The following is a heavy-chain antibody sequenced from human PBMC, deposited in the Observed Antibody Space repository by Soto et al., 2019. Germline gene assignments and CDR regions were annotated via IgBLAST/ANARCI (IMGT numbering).Heavy chain of an antibody. Sequence: QVQLQESGPGLVKPSDTLSLTCAVSGYSISSSNWWGWIRQPPGKGLDWIGNTYDSGTTCYNPSLKNRVTMSVDTSKTQFSLKLTAVTAVDTAVYYCARREIQGPIDYWGQGTLVTVSS. CDR2: TYDSGTT. J-gene: IGHJ4*02. D-gene: IGHD1-26*01. V-gene: IGHV4-28*01. CDR1: GYSISSSNW. CDR3: ARREIQGPIDY.